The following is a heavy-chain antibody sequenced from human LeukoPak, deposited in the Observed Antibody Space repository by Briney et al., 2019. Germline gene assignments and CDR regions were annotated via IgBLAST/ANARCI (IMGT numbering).Heavy chain of an antibody. CDR1: GGTFSSYA. V-gene: IGHV1-69*13. Sequence: SVKVSCKASGGTFSSYAISWVRQAPGQGLEWMGGIIPIFGTANYAQKFQGRVTITADESTSTAYMELSSLRSEDTAVYYCAREETLSRNYGGNSWAFDYWGQGTLVTVSS. J-gene: IGHJ4*02. D-gene: IGHD4-23*01. CDR3: AREETLSRNYGGNSWAFDY. CDR2: IIPIFGTA.